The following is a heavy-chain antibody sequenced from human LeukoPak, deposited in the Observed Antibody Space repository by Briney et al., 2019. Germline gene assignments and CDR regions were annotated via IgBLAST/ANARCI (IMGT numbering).Heavy chain of an antibody. J-gene: IGHJ6*02. CDR3: ARGKYQLRNYYYYGMDV. Sequence: SETLSLTCTVSGGSISSSSYYWGWIRQPPGKGLEWIGSIYYSGSTYYNPSLKSRVTISVDTSKNQFSLKLSSVTAADTAVYYCARGKYQLRNYYYYGMDVWGQGTTVTVSS. CDR2: IYYSGST. V-gene: IGHV4-39*07. D-gene: IGHD2-2*01. CDR1: GGSISSSSYY.